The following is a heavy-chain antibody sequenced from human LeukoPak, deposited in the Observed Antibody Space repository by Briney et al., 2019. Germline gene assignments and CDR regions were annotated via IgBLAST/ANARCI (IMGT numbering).Heavy chain of an antibody. J-gene: IGHJ3*02. V-gene: IGHV4-4*02. CDR2: IFYSGST. D-gene: IGHD3-10*01. CDR3: AKSNGYGLVDI. CDR1: GDSISRTNW. Sequence: SETLSLTCVVSGDSISRTNWWSWVRQPPGKGLEWIGNIFYSGSTYYSPSLKSRVTISLDTSRNQFSLKLNSVTAADTAVYYCAKSNGYGLVDIWGQGTMVTVSS.